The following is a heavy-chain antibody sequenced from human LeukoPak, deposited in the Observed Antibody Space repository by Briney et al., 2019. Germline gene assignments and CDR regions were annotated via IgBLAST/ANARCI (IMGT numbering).Heavy chain of an antibody. CDR2: IYYSGST. D-gene: IGHD6-13*01. CDR1: GGSISSSSYY. Sequence: SETLSLTCTVSGGSISSSSYYWGWIRQPPGKGLEWIGSIYYSGSTYYNPSLKSRVTISVDTSKNQFSLKLSSVTAADTAVYYCARLGIAAAIDYWGQGTLVTVSS. J-gene: IGHJ4*02. V-gene: IGHV4-39*01. CDR3: ARLGIAAAIDY.